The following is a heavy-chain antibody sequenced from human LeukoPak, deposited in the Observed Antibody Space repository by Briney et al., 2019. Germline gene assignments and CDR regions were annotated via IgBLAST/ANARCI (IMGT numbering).Heavy chain of an antibody. V-gene: IGHV3-21*01. D-gene: IGHD6-19*01. J-gene: IGHJ4*02. CDR2: ISSSSSYI. CDR3: AREAEQWPGRGVGY. Sequence: GGSLRLSCAASGFTFSSYSMNWVRQAPGKGLEWVSSISSSSSYIYYADSVKGRFTISRDNAKNSLYLQMNSLRAEDTAVYYCAREAEQWPGRGVGYWGQGTLVTVSS. CDR1: GFTFSSYS.